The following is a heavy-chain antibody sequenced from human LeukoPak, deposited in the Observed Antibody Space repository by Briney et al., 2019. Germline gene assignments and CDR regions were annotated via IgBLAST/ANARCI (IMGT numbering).Heavy chain of an antibody. CDR1: GFTFSNAW. CDR3: TTDLSERYYFDY. J-gene: IGHJ4*02. Sequence: GSLRLSCAASGFTFSNAWMSWVRRAPGEGLEGVGRIKSKTDGGTTDYAAPVKGRFTISRDDSKNTLYLQMNSLKTEDTAVYYCTTDLSERYYFDYWGQGTLVTVSS. V-gene: IGHV3-15*01. CDR2: IKSKTDGGTT. D-gene: IGHD5/OR15-5a*01.